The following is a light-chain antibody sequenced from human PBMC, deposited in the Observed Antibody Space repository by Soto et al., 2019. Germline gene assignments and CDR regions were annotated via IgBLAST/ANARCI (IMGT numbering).Light chain of an antibody. V-gene: IGKV1-39*01. CDR2: SSS. Sequence: DIQMTQSPSSLSASVGDRVTITCRPSQSINKYLNWYQQKPGKAPKLLIYSSSTLTTWVPSRFSGSRPRTNFTLTIDNVQPEDSSTYYCQQSYNVPPTFGQGTKVEIK. J-gene: IGKJ1*01. CDR1: QSINKY. CDR3: QQSYNVPPT.